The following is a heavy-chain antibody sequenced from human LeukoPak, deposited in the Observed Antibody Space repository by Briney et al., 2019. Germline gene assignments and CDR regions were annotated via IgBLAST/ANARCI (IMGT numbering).Heavy chain of an antibody. CDR1: GFTFSSSW. D-gene: IGHD3-3*01. CDR2: IKGDGSDK. J-gene: IGHJ4*02. CDR3: AKDASGTYPSDFDY. V-gene: IGHV3-7*03. Sequence: GGSLRLSCAASGFTFSSSWMTWVRQAPGKGLEWLANIKGDGSDKNYVDSVKGRFTISRDNSKNMLYLQMNSLRAEDTAVYYCAKDASGTYPSDFDYWGQGTLVTVSS.